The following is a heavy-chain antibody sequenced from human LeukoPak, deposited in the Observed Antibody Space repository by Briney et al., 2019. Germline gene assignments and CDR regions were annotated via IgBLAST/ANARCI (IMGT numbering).Heavy chain of an antibody. V-gene: IGHV3-7*01. D-gene: IGHD5-12*01. CDR1: GFTFSSYW. J-gene: IGHJ4*02. CDR2: IKQDGSEK. CDR3: ARVRGYGILYYFDY. Sequence: GGSLRLSCAASGFTFSSYWMSWVRQAPGKGLEWVANIKQDGSEKYYVDSVKGRFTISRDNAKNSLYLQMNSLRAEDTAVYYCARVRGYGILYYFDYWGQGTLVTVSS.